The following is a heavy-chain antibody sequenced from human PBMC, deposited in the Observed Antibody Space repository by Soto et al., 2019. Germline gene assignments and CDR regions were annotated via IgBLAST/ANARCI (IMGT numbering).Heavy chain of an antibody. J-gene: IGHJ3*02. CDR1: GFTFSSYA. CDR3: VTAYTYGPDAFDI. CDR2: IFHDGSDE. Sequence: QVQLVESGGGVGQPGRSLRLSCAGSGFTFSSYAMHWVRQAPGKGLEWVAVIFHDGSDEYYADSVKGRLTVSRDNSKNALNLHLNSLKPEDTAVYYCVTAYTYGPDAFDIWGQGTMVTVTT. D-gene: IGHD5-18*01. V-gene: IGHV3-30-3*01.